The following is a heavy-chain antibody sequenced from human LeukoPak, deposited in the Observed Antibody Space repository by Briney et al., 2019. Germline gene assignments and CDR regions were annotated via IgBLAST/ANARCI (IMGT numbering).Heavy chain of an antibody. Sequence: GGSLRLSCAASGFTFSSYGMHWVRQAPGKGLEWVAIIRHDGNNKYNTDSVKGRFTISRDNSKNTLYLQMSSLRAEDTAVYYCATPSGSYRHVDYWGQGTLVTVSS. CDR1: GFTFSSYG. D-gene: IGHD1-26*01. J-gene: IGHJ4*02. CDR3: ATPSGSYRHVDY. CDR2: IRHDGNNK. V-gene: IGHV3-30*02.